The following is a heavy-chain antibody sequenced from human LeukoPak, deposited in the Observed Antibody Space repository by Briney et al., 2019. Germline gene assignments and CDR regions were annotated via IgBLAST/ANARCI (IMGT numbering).Heavy chain of an antibody. D-gene: IGHD1-14*01. Sequence: SGTLSLTCAVYGGSFSGYYWSWIRQPPGKGLEWIGEINHSGSTNYNPSLKSRVTKSVDTSKNQFSLKLSSVTAADTAVYYCARGLRIRRFDPWGQGTLVTVSS. V-gene: IGHV4-34*01. J-gene: IGHJ5*02. CDR3: ARGLRIRRFDP. CDR2: INHSGST. CDR1: GGSFSGYY.